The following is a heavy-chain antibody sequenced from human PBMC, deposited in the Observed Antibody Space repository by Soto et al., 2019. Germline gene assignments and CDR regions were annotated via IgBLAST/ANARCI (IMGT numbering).Heavy chain of an antibody. CDR1: GGSISSYY. CDR3: ARGSGGSSWDAFDI. CDR2: IYYSGST. Sequence: LSLTCTVSGGSISSYYWSWIRQPPGKGLEWIGYIYYSGSTNYNPSLKSRVTISVDTSKNQFSLKLSSVTAADTAVYYCARGSGGSSWDAFDIWGQGTMVTVSS. D-gene: IGHD2-15*01. V-gene: IGHV4-59*01. J-gene: IGHJ3*02.